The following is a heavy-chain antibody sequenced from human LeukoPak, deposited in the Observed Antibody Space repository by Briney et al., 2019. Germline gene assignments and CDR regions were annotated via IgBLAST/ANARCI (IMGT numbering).Heavy chain of an antibody. Sequence: PSETLSLTCAVYGGSFSGYYWSWIRQPPGKGLEWIGEINHSGSTNYNPSLKSRVTISVDTSKNQFSLKLSSVTAADTAVYYCARAEPDPPSYYYDSSGYYQDAKDYWGQGTLVTVSS. CDR1: GGSFSGYY. V-gene: IGHV4-34*01. J-gene: IGHJ4*02. CDR3: ARAEPDPPSYYYDSSGYYQDAKDY. D-gene: IGHD3-22*01. CDR2: INHSGST.